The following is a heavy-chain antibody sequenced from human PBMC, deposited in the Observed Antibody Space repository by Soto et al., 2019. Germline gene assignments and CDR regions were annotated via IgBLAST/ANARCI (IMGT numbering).Heavy chain of an antibody. CDR3: ANGGRYTAMVTSGFGY. V-gene: IGHV3-30*18. Sequence: PGGSLRLSCAASGFTFSSYGLHWVRQAPGKGLEWVAVISYDGSNIYYADSVKGRFTISRDNSKNTLYLQMNSLRAEDMAVYYCANGGRYTAMVTSGFGYWGQGTLVTVSS. CDR2: ISYDGSNI. CDR1: GFTFSSYG. D-gene: IGHD5-18*01. J-gene: IGHJ4*02.